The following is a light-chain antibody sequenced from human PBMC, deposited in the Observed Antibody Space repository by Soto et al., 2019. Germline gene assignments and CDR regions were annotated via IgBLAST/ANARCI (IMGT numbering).Light chain of an antibody. V-gene: IGKV4-1*01. J-gene: IGKJ4*01. CDR3: QQYYAAPLT. CDR2: WAS. CDR1: QSILYSSNNKNY. Sequence: DIVMTQSPESLAVSLGERATINCKSSQSILYSSNNKNYLAWYQQKPGQPPKLLIDWASTRESGVPDRFTGSGSGTDFTLTISSLQAEDVAVYSCQQYYAAPLTFGGGTKVEIK.